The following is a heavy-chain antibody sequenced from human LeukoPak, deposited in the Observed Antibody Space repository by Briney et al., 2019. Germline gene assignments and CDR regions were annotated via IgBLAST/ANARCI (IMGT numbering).Heavy chain of an antibody. CDR2: IRYDGSNK. J-gene: IGHJ4*02. Sequence: GGSLRLSCAASGFTFTTYGMHWVRQAPGKGLEWVSFIRYDGSNKYYIDSVKGRFTTSRDNSKNTLCLQMNSLRVEDTAVYYCARNWNNYFDYWGQGTLVTVSA. CDR3: ARNWNNYFDY. CDR1: GFTFTTYG. D-gene: IGHD1/OR15-1a*01. V-gene: IGHV3-30*02.